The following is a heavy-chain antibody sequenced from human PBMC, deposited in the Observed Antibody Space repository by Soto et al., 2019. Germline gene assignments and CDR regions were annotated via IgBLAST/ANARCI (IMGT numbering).Heavy chain of an antibody. Sequence: PGGSLRLSCAASGFTFRSFAMHWVRQAPGKVLEWVAIISYDATNKYYGDSVKGRFTISRDNSKHTLFLQMTSLRADDTAVYFCARGYCSGGSCYFLDYWGQGTLVTVSS. CDR2: ISYDATNK. D-gene: IGHD2-15*01. CDR1: GFTFRSFA. V-gene: IGHV3-30-3*01. CDR3: ARGYCSGGSCYFLDY. J-gene: IGHJ4*02.